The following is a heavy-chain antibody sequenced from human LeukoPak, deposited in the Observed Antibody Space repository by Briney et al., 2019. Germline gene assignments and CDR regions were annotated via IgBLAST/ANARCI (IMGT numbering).Heavy chain of an antibody. J-gene: IGHJ3*01. Sequence: EASVKVSCKTSGYTFISYAISWVRQAPGQGLEWMGWISTFKGDTKYAQKFQDRVSMTTDTSTSTAHLELRSLRSEDMAIYYCARDSGLGLFGVWGQGAVVSVSS. CDR1: GYTFISYA. CDR3: ARDSGLGLFGV. CDR2: ISTFKGDT. D-gene: IGHD3/OR15-3a*01. V-gene: IGHV1-18*03.